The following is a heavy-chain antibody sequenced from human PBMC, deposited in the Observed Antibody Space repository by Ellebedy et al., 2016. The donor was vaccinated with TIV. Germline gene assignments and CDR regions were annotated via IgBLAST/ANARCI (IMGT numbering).Heavy chain of an antibody. Sequence: PGGSLRLSCAASGFTFSSYVMSWVRQAPGKGLEWVSAISGGGGTTYYADSVKGRFTISRDNSKSTLYLQMNSLRADDTAVYYCAKLPTVSPGRDWFDPWGQGTLVTVSS. CDR2: ISGGGGTT. CDR1: GFTFSSYV. D-gene: IGHD4-17*01. CDR3: AKLPTVSPGRDWFDP. J-gene: IGHJ5*02. V-gene: IGHV3-23*01.